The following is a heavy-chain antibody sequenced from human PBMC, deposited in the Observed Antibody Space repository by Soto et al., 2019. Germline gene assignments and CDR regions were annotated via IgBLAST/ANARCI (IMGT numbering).Heavy chain of an antibody. CDR1: GSTITRHA. D-gene: IGHD6-19*01. Sequence: QVQLVQSGPEMKKPGSSVKVSCKASGSTITRHAISWVRQAPGQGLEWMGGIIPLFGTAIYTQRFQGRVTIPADDSTRTAYMYLSGLTSEDTAVYYCAAGNSGFHYFDPWGQGTLVTVSS. CDR2: IIPLFGTA. V-gene: IGHV1-69*12. CDR3: AAGNSGFHYFDP. J-gene: IGHJ5*02.